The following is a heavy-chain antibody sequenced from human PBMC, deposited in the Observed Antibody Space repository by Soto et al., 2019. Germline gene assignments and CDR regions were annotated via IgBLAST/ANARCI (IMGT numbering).Heavy chain of an antibody. D-gene: IGHD2-21*02. J-gene: IGHJ6*02. CDR3: ARVRTVTATFCYYYGLDV. CDR2: INHSGST. V-gene: IGHV4-34*01. CDR1: GGSFRGYY. Sequence: QVQLQQWGAGLLKPSETLSLTCAVYGGSFRGYYWSWIRQPPGKGLEWIGEINHSGSTKYNPSLKRRVTVSVDTSRNQFSLRLSAVTAADTVVYYCARVRTVTATFCYYYGLDVWGQGTTVTVSS.